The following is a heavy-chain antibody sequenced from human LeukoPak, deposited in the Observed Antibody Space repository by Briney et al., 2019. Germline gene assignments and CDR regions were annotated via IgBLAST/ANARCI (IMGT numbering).Heavy chain of an antibody. Sequence: PGGSLRLSCPASGFTLSNAWMNWVRQAPGKGLEWVSAISGSGGSTYYADSVKGRFTISRDNSKNTLYLQMNSLRAEDTAVYYCAKDIVVVPAAGAFDIWGQGTMVTVSS. J-gene: IGHJ3*02. CDR1: GFTLSNAW. V-gene: IGHV3-23*01. CDR3: AKDIVVVPAAGAFDI. D-gene: IGHD2-2*01. CDR2: ISGSGGST.